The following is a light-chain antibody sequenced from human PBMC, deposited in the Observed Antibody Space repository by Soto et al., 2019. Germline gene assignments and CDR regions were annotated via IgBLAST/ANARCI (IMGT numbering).Light chain of an antibody. V-gene: IGKV1-6*01. CDR3: LQDDGDSCT. Sequence: QMTQSPSSLSASVGEKITITCRASQDVGSDVSWYQQKLGQAPKLLIYAASNLDTGVPSRFSGSRSGTEFTLTISSLQPEDFASYYCLQDDGDSCTFGQGTKVDI. CDR2: AAS. J-gene: IGKJ1*01. CDR1: QDVGSD.